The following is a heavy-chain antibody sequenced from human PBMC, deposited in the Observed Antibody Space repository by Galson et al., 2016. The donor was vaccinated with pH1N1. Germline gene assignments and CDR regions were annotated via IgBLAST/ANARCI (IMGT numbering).Heavy chain of an antibody. CDR3: SEGASAAATLDY. CDR1: GFPFSTYG. J-gene: IGHJ4*02. CDR2: ISYHGENI. D-gene: IGHD6-13*01. Sequence: SLRLSCAASGFPFSTYGMHWVRQAPGKGLEWLAVISYHGENIHYADSVKGRFTISRDNSKNTLFLQMSRRRSQDTAVFYCSEGASAAATLDYWGRGTLLTVSS. V-gene: IGHV3-30*18.